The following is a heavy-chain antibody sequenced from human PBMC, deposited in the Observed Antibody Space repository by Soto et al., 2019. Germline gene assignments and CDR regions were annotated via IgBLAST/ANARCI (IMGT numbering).Heavy chain of an antibody. D-gene: IGHD2-2*01. CDR1: GGTFSSYI. J-gene: IGHJ4*02. Sequence: QVQLVQSGAEVKKPGSSVKVSCKASGGTFSSYIISWVGQAPGQGVEWMGRIIPILSIANYAQKFQGRVTITANKSTSTAYMELSSPRSEDTAVYYCARIPPYAGVDYWGQGTLVTVSS. CDR3: ARIPPYAGVDY. CDR2: IIPILSIA. V-gene: IGHV1-69*02.